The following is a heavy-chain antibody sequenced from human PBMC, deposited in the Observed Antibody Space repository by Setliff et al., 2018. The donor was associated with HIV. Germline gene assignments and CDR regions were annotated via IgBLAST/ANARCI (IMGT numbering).Heavy chain of an antibody. V-gene: IGHV1-18*01. CDR2: ISAYNGNT. D-gene: IGHD3-16*01. Sequence: ASVKVSCKASGYTFTSYGISWVRQAPGQGLEWMGWISAYNGNTNYAQKLQGRVTMTTDTSTNTVYMELSSLRFEDTAVYYCARTVKTTLGDLLSPYYYYMDLWGKGTTVTVSS. J-gene: IGHJ6*03. CDR3: ARTVKTTLGDLLSPYYYYMDL. CDR1: GYTFTSYG.